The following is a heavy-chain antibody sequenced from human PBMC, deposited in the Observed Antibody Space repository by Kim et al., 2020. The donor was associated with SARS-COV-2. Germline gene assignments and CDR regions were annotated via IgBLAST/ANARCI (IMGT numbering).Heavy chain of an antibody. V-gene: IGHV3-30*02. CDR3: AKGVVGYYYGMDV. Sequence: YADSVKGRFTISRDNSKNTLYLQMNSLRAEDTAVYYCAKGVVGYYYGMDVWGQGTTVTVSS. J-gene: IGHJ6*02. D-gene: IGHD2-15*01.